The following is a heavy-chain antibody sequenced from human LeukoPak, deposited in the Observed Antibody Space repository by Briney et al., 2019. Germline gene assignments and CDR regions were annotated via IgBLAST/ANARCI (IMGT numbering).Heavy chain of an antibody. Sequence: ASVKVSCKASGYTFTGYYMHWVRQAPGQGLEWMGWINPNSGGTNYAQKFQGRVTMTRDTSISTAYMELSSLRSEDTAVYYCARDRALVVPAAPPLDYWGQGTLVTVSS. V-gene: IGHV1-2*02. D-gene: IGHD2-2*01. CDR1: GYTFTGYY. CDR3: ARDRALVVPAAPPLDY. CDR2: INPNSGGT. J-gene: IGHJ4*02.